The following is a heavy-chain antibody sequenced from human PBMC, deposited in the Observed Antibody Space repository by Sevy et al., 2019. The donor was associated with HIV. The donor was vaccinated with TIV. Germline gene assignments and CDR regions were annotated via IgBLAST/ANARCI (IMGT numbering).Heavy chain of an antibody. V-gene: IGHV4-4*07. Sequence: SETLSLTCTVSGGSISSYYWSWIRQPAGKGLEWIGRIYTSGSTNYNPSLKSRVTMSVDTSKNQFSLKLSSVTAAETAVYYCARSKHPISGSYYALDYYYMDVWGKGTTVTVSS. D-gene: IGHD1-26*01. CDR1: GGSISSYY. CDR3: ARSKHPISGSYYALDYYYMDV. CDR2: IYTSGST. J-gene: IGHJ6*03.